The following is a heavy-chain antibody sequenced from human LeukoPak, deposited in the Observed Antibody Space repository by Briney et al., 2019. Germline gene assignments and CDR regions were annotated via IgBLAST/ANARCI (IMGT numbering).Heavy chain of an antibody. CDR2: ISGSGGNT. Sequence: GGSLRLSCAASGFTFSSYAMSWVRQPPGKGLEWVSAISGSGGNTYYADSVKGRFTISRDNSKNTLDLQMNSLRADDTAVYYCAKPESITMIGVIITPFDYWGQGTLVTVPS. V-gene: IGHV3-23*01. CDR3: AKPESITMIGVIITPFDY. D-gene: IGHD3-22*01. J-gene: IGHJ4*02. CDR1: GFTFSSYA.